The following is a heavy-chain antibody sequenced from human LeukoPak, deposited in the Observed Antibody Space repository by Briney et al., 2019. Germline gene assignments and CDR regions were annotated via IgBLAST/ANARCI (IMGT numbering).Heavy chain of an antibody. CDR2: INHSGST. J-gene: IGHJ4*02. V-gene: IGHV4-34*01. D-gene: IGHD3-9*01. CDR1: GGSFSGYY. Sequence: PSETLSLTCAVYGGSFSGYYWSWIRQPPGKGLEWIGEINHSGSTNYNPSLKSRVTISVDTSKNQFSLKLSPVTAADTAVYYCARGYDILTGLYFDYWGQGTLVTVSS. CDR3: ARGYDILTGLYFDY.